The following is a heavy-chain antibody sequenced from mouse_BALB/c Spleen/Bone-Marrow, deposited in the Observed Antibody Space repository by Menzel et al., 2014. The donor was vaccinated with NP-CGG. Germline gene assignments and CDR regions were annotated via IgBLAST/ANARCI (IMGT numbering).Heavy chain of an antibody. D-gene: IGHD2-14*01. Sequence: EVMLVESGGGLVQPGESLKLSCESTEYEFPSHDMSWVRKTPEKRLELVAAINSDGGSTYYPDTMERRFIISRDNTKXTLYLQMSSPRSEDTALYYCARHNYRYDDYAMDYWGQGTSVTVSS. CDR3: ARHNYRYDDYAMDY. J-gene: IGHJ4*01. CDR2: INSDGGST. CDR1: EYEFPSHD. V-gene: IGHV5-2*01.